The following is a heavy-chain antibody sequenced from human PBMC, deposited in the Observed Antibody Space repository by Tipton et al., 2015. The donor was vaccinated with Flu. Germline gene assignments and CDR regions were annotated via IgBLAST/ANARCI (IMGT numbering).Heavy chain of an antibody. Sequence: TLSLTCTVSGGSISSSSYHWGWIRQPPGMGLEWIGSVHYSGSTYQNPSLESRVTISVDTSKNQFSLKLSSVTAADTAVYFCAREGRNSRGLDYWGQGTLVTVSS. CDR1: GGSISSSSYH. J-gene: IGHJ4*02. V-gene: IGHV4-39*07. D-gene: IGHD2/OR15-2a*01. CDR3: AREGRNSRGLDY. CDR2: VHYSGST.